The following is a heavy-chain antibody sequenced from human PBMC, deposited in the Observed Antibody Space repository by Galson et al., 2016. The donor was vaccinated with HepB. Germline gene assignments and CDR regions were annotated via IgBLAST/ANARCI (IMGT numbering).Heavy chain of an antibody. CDR2: VSDSGGTT. D-gene: IGHD6-19*01. CDR1: GFTFSSSA. V-gene: IGHV3-23*01. CDR3: ARVTPVAGKNA. Sequence: SLRLSCAASGFTFSSSAMTWVRQAPGKGLEWVSSVSDSGGTTYHADSVKGRFTISRDNSKNTVYLQMNSLRPEDTAVYYCARVTPVAGKNAWGQGTLVTVPS. J-gene: IGHJ5*02.